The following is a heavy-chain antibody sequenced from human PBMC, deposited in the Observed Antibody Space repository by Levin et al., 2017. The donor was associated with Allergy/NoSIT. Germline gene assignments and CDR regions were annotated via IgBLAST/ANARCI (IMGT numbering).Heavy chain of an antibody. D-gene: IGHD2-15*01. CDR3: AKKQGGTSGFSFDV. J-gene: IGHJ3*01. V-gene: IGHV3-23*01. CDR1: GFSLSDYA. CDR2: ITGGGFNT. Sequence: RPGGSLRLSCTVSGFSLSDYAMAWVRQAPGKGLEWVSEITGGGFNTYYGDSVKGRFTVSKDESKDTLYLDLSSLRVEDTAVYFCAKKQGGTSGFSFDVWGQGTMVTVSS.